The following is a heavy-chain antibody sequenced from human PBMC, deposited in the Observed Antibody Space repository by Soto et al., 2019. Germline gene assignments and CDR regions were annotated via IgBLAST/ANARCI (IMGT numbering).Heavy chain of an antibody. CDR3: ARDPVDVFGYLDV. J-gene: IGHJ6*02. CDR1: EGTFASYS. CDR2: IIPLMRTV. V-gene: IGHV1-69*06. Sequence: QEELVQSGAEVKKPGSSVNVSCRTSEGTFASYSITWLRQAPGQRLEWMGEIIPLMRTVNYAQKFQDRVTITGDRSTSTVYMALSSLRSDDTAVYYCARDPVDVFGYLDVWGQGTPVTVSS. D-gene: IGHD2-21*01.